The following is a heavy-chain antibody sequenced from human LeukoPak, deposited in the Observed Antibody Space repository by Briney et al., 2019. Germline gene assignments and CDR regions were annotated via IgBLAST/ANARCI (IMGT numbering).Heavy chain of an antibody. CDR3: ARDHCSSTSCFPSGTNYFDS. V-gene: IGHV1-69*01. CDR1: GGTFSSYA. Sequence: SVKVSCKASGGTFSSYAISWVRQAPGQGLEWMGGIIPIFGTANYAQKFQGRVTITADESTSTAYMELSSLRSEDTAVYYCARDHCSSTSCFPSGTNYFDSWGQGTPVTVSS. D-gene: IGHD2-2*01. J-gene: IGHJ4*02. CDR2: IIPIFGTA.